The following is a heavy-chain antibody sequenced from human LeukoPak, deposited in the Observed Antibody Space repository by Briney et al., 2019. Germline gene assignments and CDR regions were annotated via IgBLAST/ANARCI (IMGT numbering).Heavy chain of an antibody. V-gene: IGHV3-23*01. D-gene: IGHD6-13*01. Sequence: GGSLRLSCVASGFTFRNYAMSWVRQAPGKGLELVSGISGSGSATYFADSVKGRFSISRDNSKNTLYLQLNSLRAEDTAVYYCAKEGDYSSSWYYFDYWGQGTLVTVSS. CDR1: GFTFRNYA. J-gene: IGHJ4*02. CDR2: ISGSGSAT. CDR3: AKEGDYSSSWYYFDY.